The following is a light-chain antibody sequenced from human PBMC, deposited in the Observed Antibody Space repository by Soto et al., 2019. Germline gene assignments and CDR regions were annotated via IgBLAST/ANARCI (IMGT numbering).Light chain of an antibody. CDR2: SSN. V-gene: IGLV1-47*01. Sequence: QSVLTQPPSASGTPGQRVTISCSGSSSNIGSYIVYWYQKLPGTAPKLLVYSSNQRPSGVPDRFSDSKSGTSAPLAISGLRSEDEADYFCAAWDDSLSAVLFGGGTKLTVL. CDR3: AAWDDSLSAVL. CDR1: SSNIGSYI. J-gene: IGLJ2*01.